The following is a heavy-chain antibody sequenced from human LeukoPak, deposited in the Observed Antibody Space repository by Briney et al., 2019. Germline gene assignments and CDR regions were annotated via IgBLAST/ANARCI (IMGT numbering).Heavy chain of an antibody. CDR1: GGSISSYY. Sequence: SETLSLTCTVSGGSISSYYWSWIRQPPGKGPEWIGYIYYSGSTNYNPSLKSRVTISVDTSKNQFSLKLSSVTAADTAVYYCASLMVRGYLQYFQHWGQGTLVTVSS. J-gene: IGHJ1*01. V-gene: IGHV4-59*01. CDR2: IYYSGST. CDR3: ASLMVRGYLQYFQH. D-gene: IGHD3-10*01.